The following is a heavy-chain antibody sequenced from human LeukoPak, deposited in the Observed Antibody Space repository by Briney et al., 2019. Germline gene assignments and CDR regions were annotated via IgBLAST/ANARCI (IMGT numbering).Heavy chain of an antibody. V-gene: IGHV3-30-3*01. CDR3: ARVGYDYVWGSYYPYFDY. Sequence: GGSLRLSCAASGFTFSSYAMHWVRQAPGKGLEWVAVISYDGSNKYYADSVKGRFTISRDNSKNTLYLQMNSLRAEDTAVYYCARVGYDYVWGSYYPYFDYWGQGTLVTVSS. J-gene: IGHJ4*02. CDR2: ISYDGSNK. CDR1: GFTFSSYA. D-gene: IGHD3-16*01.